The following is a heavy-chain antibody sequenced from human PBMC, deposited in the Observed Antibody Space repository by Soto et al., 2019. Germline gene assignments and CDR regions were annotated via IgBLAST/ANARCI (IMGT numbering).Heavy chain of an antibody. Sequence: GGSLRLSCAASGFTFSSYSMNWVRQAPGKGLEWVSYISTSSSTIYYADSVKGRFTISRDNAKNSLYLQMNSLRAEDTAVYYCARVFRIPNYYSYYMDVWGKGTTVTVSS. CDR1: GFTFSSYS. D-gene: IGHD2-15*01. J-gene: IGHJ6*03. CDR3: ARVFRIPNYYSYYMDV. V-gene: IGHV3-48*01. CDR2: ISTSSSTI.